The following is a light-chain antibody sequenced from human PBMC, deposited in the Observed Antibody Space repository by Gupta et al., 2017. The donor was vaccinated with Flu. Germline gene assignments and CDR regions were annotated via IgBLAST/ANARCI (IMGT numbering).Light chain of an antibody. Sequence: DILLTQSPSTLSASEGDRVTITCLASPSVNSYLAWYQQKPGEAPKLLINKASNLESGVPSRFSGSGSGTEFTLTISNLQPDDFATYYCQQDDDYPWTFGQGTKVEIK. CDR2: KAS. J-gene: IGKJ1*01. V-gene: IGKV1-5*03. CDR3: QQDDDYPWT. CDR1: PSVNSY.